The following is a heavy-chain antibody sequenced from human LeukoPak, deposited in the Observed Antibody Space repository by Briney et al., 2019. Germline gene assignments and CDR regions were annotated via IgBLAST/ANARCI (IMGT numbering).Heavy chain of an antibody. V-gene: IGHV1-46*01. CDR2: INPSGGST. D-gene: IGHD2-2*01. Sequence: ASVKVSCKASGYTFTSYYMHWVRQAPGQGLEWMGIINPSGGSTSYAQKFQGRVTMTRDTSTGTVYMELSSLRSEDTAVYYCARDFDCSSTSCYDQGDYWGQGTLVTVSS. J-gene: IGHJ4*02. CDR1: GYTFTSYY. CDR3: ARDFDCSSTSCYDQGDY.